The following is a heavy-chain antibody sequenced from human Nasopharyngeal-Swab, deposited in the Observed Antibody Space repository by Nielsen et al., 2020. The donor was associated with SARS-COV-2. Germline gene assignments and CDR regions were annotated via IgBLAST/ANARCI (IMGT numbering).Heavy chain of an antibody. CDR2: FDPEGGET. J-gene: IGHJ6*03. D-gene: IGHD2-2*01. V-gene: IGHV1-24*01. Sequence: WVRQAPGQGLEWMGGFDPEGGETIYAQKFQGRVTMTEDTSTDTAYMELSSLRSEDTAVYYCATAGPAATDYYYMDVWGKGTTVTVSS. CDR3: ATAGPAATDYYYMDV.